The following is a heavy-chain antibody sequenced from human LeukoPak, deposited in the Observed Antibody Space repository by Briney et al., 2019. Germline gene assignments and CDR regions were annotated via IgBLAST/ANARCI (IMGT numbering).Heavy chain of an antibody. V-gene: IGHV1-69*04. J-gene: IGHJ4*02. CDR3: ARAGVAVAGNDY. CDR1: GGTFSSYA. CDR2: IIPILGIA. D-gene: IGHD6-19*01. Sequence: GSSVKVSCKASGGTFSSYAISWVRQAPGQGLEWMGRIIPILGIANYAQKFQGRVTITADKSTSTAYMELSSLRSEDTAVYYCARAGVAVAGNDYWGQGTLVTVSS.